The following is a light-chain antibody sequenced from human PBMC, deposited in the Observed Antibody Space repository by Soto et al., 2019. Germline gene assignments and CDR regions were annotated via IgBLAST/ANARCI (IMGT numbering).Light chain of an antibody. CDR2: EVS. CDR1: SSDVGGYNY. Sequence: QSALTQPASVSGSPGQSITISCTGTSSDVGGYNYVSWYQQHPGKAPKLMIYEVSNRPSGVSNRFSGSKSGNTASLTISGLQAEDEGDYFCSSYGSTSTRYVFGTGTTLTVL. J-gene: IGLJ1*01. CDR3: SSYGSTSTRYV. V-gene: IGLV2-14*01.